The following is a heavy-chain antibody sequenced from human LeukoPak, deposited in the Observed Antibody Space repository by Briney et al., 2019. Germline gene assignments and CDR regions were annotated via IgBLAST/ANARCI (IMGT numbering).Heavy chain of an antibody. V-gene: IGHV1-18*01. D-gene: IGHD3-3*01. CDR3: ARGHDFWSGSGGLQYNWFDP. CDR2: ISAYNGNT. Sequence: ASVKVSCKASGYTFTSYGISWVRQAPGQGLEWMGWISAYNGNTNYAQKFQGRVTITADESTSTAYMELSSLRSEDTAVYYCARGHDFWSGSGGLQYNWFDPWGQGTLVTVSS. CDR1: GYTFTSYG. J-gene: IGHJ5*02.